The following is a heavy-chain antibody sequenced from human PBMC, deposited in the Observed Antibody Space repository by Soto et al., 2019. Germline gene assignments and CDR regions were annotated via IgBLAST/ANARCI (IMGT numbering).Heavy chain of an antibody. CDR1: GFTFSSYA. V-gene: IGHV3-23*01. D-gene: IGHD6-6*01. Sequence: GGSLRLSCAASGFTFSSYAMTWVRQAPGKGLEWVSAISDSGDSTYYADSVKGRFTISRDNSENTLYLHMSSLRVEDTALYYCTKRLAARSGPIDFWGQGAQVTVSS. CDR2: ISDSGDST. CDR3: TKRLAARSGPIDF. J-gene: IGHJ4*02.